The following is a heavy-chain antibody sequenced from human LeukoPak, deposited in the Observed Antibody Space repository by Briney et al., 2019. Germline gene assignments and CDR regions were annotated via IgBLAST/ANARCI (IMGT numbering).Heavy chain of an antibody. CDR3: ARLHALGAEEFDP. CDR2: IHYTGST. V-gene: IGHV4-59*11. Sequence: SETLSLTCTLSGGSLTGHYWSWIRQPPRKGLEWIGYIHYTGSTNYNPSLNSRIAMSVDTPNNQFSLRLTSVTATDTAVYYCARLHALGAEEFDPWGQGALVTVSS. J-gene: IGHJ5*02. CDR1: GGSLTGHY. D-gene: IGHD3-16*01.